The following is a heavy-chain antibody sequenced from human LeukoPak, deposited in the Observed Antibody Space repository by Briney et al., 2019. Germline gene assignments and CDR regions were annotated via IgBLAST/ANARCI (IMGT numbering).Heavy chain of an antibody. CDR3: ARGNSGYVSHVFDY. Sequence: GGSLRLSCAASGFTFSNAWMNWVRQAPGKGLEWVAVISYDGSYTYYADSVKGRFTISRDNSKNTLYLQMNSLRAEDTAVYCCARGNSGYVSHVFDYWGQGTLVTVSS. CDR2: ISYDGSYT. V-gene: IGHV3-30-3*01. D-gene: IGHD5-12*01. CDR1: GFTFSNAW. J-gene: IGHJ4*02.